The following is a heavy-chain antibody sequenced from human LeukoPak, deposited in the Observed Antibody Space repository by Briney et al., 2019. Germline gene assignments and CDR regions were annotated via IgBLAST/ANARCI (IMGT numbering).Heavy chain of an antibody. V-gene: IGHV3-48*01. D-gene: IGHD3-22*01. J-gene: IGHJ4*02. CDR2: ISSSSSTI. CDR1: GFTFSSYW. Sequence: PGGSLRLSCAASGFTFSSYWMNWVRQAPGKGLEWVSYISSSSSTIYYADSVKGRFTISRDNAKNSLYLQMNSLRAEDTAVYYCAREGPISLFTMIVAFDYWGQGTLVTVSS. CDR3: AREGPISLFTMIVAFDY.